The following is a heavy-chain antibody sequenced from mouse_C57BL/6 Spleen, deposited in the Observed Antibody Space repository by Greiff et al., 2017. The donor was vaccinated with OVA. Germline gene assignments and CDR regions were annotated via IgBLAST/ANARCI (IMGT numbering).Heavy chain of an antibody. J-gene: IGHJ4*01. CDR2: IYPRSGNT. CDR1: GYTFTSYG. CDR3: ARGGGTFYAIDD. V-gene: IGHV1-81*01. D-gene: IGHD5-1*01. Sequence: QVQLQQSGAELARPGASVKLSCKASGYTFTSYGISWVKQRTGQGLEWIGEIYPRSGNTYYNEKFKGKATLTADKPSSPAYMELRSLTSEDSAVYVCARGGGTFYAIDDWGQGTSVTVSS.